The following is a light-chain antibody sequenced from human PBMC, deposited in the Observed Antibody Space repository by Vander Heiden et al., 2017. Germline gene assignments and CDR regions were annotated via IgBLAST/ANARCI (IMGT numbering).Light chain of an antibody. CDR3: QQDGSSPLT. V-gene: IGKV3D-20*01. CDR1: PIVTSSY. J-gene: IGKJ4*01. Sequence: EIVLTQFPATLSLSPGERATLSCGASPIVTSSYLAWYQQKPGLAPRLLIYDASSRATGIPDRFSGSGSGTDFTLTISRLEPEDFAVYYCQQDGSSPLTFGGGTKVEIK. CDR2: DAS.